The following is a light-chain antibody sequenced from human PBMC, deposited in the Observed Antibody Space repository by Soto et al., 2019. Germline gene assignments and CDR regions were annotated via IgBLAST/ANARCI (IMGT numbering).Light chain of an antibody. J-gene: IGKJ1*01. V-gene: IGKV3-11*01. CDR1: QNISNY. Sequence: IVLTQSPATLSLSPGRRASLSCRASQNISNYLIWYQQKPGQAHRLLIYDVSNRATGIPARFSGSASGTDFTLTISSLEPEDFAVYYCQQRSNWPRTFGQGTKVDIK. CDR2: DVS. CDR3: QQRSNWPRT.